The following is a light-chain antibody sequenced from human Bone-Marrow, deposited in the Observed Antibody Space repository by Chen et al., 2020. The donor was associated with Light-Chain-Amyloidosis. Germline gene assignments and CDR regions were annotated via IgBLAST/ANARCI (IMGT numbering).Light chain of an antibody. J-gene: IGLJ3*02. CDR1: IIGTTS. V-gene: IGLV3-21*02. CDR3: QVWDRSSDRPV. CDR2: DDS. Sequence: SYVLTQPSSVSVAPGQTATIACGGNIIGTTSVHRYQQTPGQAPLLVVYDDSDRPSGIPERLSGSNSGNTATLTISRVEAGDEADYYCQVWDRSSDRPVFGGGTKLTVL.